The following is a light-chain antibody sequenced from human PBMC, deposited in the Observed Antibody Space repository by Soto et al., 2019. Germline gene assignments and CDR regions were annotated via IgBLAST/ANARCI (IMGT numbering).Light chain of an antibody. Sequence: DIQMTQSPSSLSASVGDRVTITCRASQSISSYLNWYQQKPGKAPKLLIYAAYSLESGVQSRFSGSGSGTEFTLTIRSLQPDDFATYYCKQYYRSSITFGQGARLEIK. J-gene: IGKJ5*01. CDR3: KQYYRSSIT. CDR1: QSISSY. V-gene: IGKV1-39*01. CDR2: AAY.